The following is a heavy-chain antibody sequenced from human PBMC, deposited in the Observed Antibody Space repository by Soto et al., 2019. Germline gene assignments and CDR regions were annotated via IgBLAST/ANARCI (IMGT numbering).Heavy chain of an antibody. CDR1: GYTFTNFG. D-gene: IGHD3-16*01. Sequence: QVQLVQSGAEVKKPGASVKVSCKASGYTFTNFGTSWVRQAPGHGLKWMGWISAYNGNTNYAQNFQGRVTMPTDTAASTAYIEVRSPRSDDTAVDYCARGGTPIDYGGEGTLVTVSS. CDR3: ARGGTPIDY. CDR2: ISAYNGNT. V-gene: IGHV1-18*01. J-gene: IGHJ4*02.